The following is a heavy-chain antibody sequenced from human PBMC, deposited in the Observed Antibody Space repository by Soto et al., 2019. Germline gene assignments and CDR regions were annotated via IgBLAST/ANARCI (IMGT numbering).Heavy chain of an antibody. CDR3: ARGVYDFWSGHPKGLDY. Sequence: EVRLVESGGGLVQPGGSLKLSCAASGFTFSGSAMHWVRQASGKGREWVGRIRSEANSYATAYAVSVKGKFTISRDDSRNTAYLQMNSLKTEDTAVYYFARGVYDFWSGHPKGLDYWGQGTVVTVSS. D-gene: IGHD3-3*01. V-gene: IGHV3-73*02. J-gene: IGHJ4*02. CDR1: GFTFSGSA. CDR2: IRSEANSYAT.